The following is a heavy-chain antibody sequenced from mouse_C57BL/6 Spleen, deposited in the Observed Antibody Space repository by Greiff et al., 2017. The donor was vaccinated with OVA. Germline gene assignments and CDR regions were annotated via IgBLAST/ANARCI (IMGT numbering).Heavy chain of an antibody. CDR3: ARDRDIVTPFDY. CDR1: GFTFSSYA. CDR2: ISDGGSYT. J-gene: IGHJ2*01. Sequence: EVQLVESGGGLVKPGGSLKLSCAASGFTFSSYAMSWVRQTPEKRLEWVATISDGGSYTYYPDNVKGRFTISRDNAKNNLYLQMSHLKSEDTAMYYCARDRDIVTPFDYWGQGTTLTVSS. V-gene: IGHV5-4*01. D-gene: IGHD2-5*01.